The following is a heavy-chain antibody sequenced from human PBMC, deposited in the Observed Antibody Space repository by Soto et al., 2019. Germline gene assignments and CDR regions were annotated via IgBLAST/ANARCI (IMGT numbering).Heavy chain of an antibody. V-gene: IGHV4-38-2*02. CDR2: IYHGGTT. D-gene: IGHD6-19*01. Sequence: SETLSLTCTVSGYSTSSGSYWAWIRQPPGKGPEWIASIYHGGTTFYNPSLKSRITISVDTSNNQFSLKLTSVTAADTAVYYCARVHVMAVAGSTFDYWGHGTLVTVS. CDR1: GYSTSSGSY. J-gene: IGHJ4*01. CDR3: ARVHVMAVAGSTFDY.